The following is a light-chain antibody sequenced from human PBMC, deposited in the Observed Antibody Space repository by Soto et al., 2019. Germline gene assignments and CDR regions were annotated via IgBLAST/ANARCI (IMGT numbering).Light chain of an antibody. CDR1: QSLLYRNGNNY. Sequence: DLVMTQSPLSLPVTPGEPASISCRSSQSLLYRNGNNYLNWYLQKPGQSPQLLIYLTSYRASGVPDRFSGSGSGTDFTLKISRVEAEDVGVYYCLQALQTPPTFGQGTRLEMK. CDR2: LTS. J-gene: IGKJ5*01. V-gene: IGKV2-28*01. CDR3: LQALQTPPT.